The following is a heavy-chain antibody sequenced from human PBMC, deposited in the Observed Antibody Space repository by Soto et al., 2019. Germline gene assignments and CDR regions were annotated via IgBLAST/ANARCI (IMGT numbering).Heavy chain of an antibody. CDR1: SYTFTGYG. V-gene: IGHV1-18*01. CDR3: AVGAYYHGSYTALAT. J-gene: IGHJ3*02. CDR2: ISAYNRNT. D-gene: IGHD3-22*01. Sequence: NGSCTAASYTFTGYGGSSGRPAPGEGHGWMGWISAYNRNTNYAQKLQGRVTTTTDTSTSTAYMELRSLRSDDTAVYYLAVGAYYHGSYTALATWGQGTWVPVS.